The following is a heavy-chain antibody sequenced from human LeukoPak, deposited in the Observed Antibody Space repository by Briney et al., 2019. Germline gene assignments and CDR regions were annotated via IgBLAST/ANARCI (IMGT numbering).Heavy chain of an antibody. J-gene: IGHJ6*02. CDR1: GFTFSTYG. Sequence: GRSLRLSCAAPGFTFSTYGMHWVRQAPGKGLEWVAFIWYDGSDKYYADSVKGRFTISRDNSKNTLYLQMNSLRAEDTAVYYCARGTGYYYYGMDVWGQGTTVTVSS. CDR3: ARGTGYYYYGMDV. V-gene: IGHV3-33*01. CDR2: IWYDGSDK. D-gene: IGHD7-27*01.